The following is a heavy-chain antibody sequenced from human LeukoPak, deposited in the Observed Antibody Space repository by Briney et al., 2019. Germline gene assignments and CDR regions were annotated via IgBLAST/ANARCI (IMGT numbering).Heavy chain of an antibody. CDR2: ISSSSSYI. V-gene: IGHV3-21*04. J-gene: IGHJ4*02. CDR3: AKDLSTLNIVVVVAPLGY. CDR1: GFTFSSYS. D-gene: IGHD2-15*01. Sequence: KPGGSLRLSCAASGFTFSSYSMNWVRQAPGKGLEWVSSISSSSSYIYYADSVKGRFTISRDNSKNTLYLQMNSLRAEDTAVYYCAKDLSTLNIVVVVAPLGYWGQGTLVTVSS.